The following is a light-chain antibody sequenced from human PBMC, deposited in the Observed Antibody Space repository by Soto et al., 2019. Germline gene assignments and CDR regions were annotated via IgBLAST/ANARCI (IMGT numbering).Light chain of an antibody. CDR2: GAS. CDR3: QQYNAWPPLT. Sequence: EIVLTQSPATLSVSPGETATLSFRASQSVSSSVAWYQQKPGRAPRLLISGASTRATGIPARFSGSGSGTDFTLTISSLQSEDFAVYYCQQYNAWPPLTFGGGTKVDIK. J-gene: IGKJ4*01. CDR1: QSVSSS. V-gene: IGKV3-15*01.